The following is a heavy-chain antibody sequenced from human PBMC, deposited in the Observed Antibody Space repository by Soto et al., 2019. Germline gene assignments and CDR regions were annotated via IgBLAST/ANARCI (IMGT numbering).Heavy chain of an antibody. CDR1: GYTFTSYG. J-gene: IGHJ3*02. V-gene: IGHV1-18*01. CDR2: ISAYNGNT. D-gene: IGHD1-26*01. Sequence: ASVKVSCKASGYTFTSYGISWVRQAPGQGLEWMGWISAYNGNTNYAQKLQGRVTMTTDTSTSTAYMELRSLRSDDTAVDFCAGETPYSRVGAVDAFDIWGQGTMVTVSS. CDR3: AGETPYSRVGAVDAFDI.